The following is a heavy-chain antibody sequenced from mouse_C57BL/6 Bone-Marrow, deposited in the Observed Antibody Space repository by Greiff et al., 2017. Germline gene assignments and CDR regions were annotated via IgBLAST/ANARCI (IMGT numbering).Heavy chain of an antibody. Sequence: EVKLVESGGGLVQPGGSLKLSCAASGIDFSRYWMSWVRRAPGKGLEWIGEINPDSSTINYAPSLKDKFIISRDNANNTLYLQMSKVRSEDTALYYCAALIYYDYRLGYYYAMDYWGQGTSVTVSS. J-gene: IGHJ4*01. CDR3: AALIYYDYRLGYYYAMDY. CDR1: GIDFSRYW. CDR2: INPDSSTI. V-gene: IGHV4-1*01. D-gene: IGHD2-4*01.